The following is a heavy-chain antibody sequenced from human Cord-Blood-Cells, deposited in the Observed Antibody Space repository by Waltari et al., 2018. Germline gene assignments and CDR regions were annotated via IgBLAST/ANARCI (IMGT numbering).Heavy chain of an antibody. V-gene: IGHV4-34*01. Sequence: QVQLQQWGAGLLKPSETLSLTCAVYGGSFSGYYWSWIRQPPGKGLEWIGEINHSGSTNYNPALKCRVTISVDTAKNQFSLKLSSVTAADTAVYYCARGDHTRVPQQLVYDYWGQGTLVTVSS. CDR3: ARGDHTRVPQQLVYDY. J-gene: IGHJ4*02. D-gene: IGHD6-13*01. CDR1: GGSFSGYY. CDR2: INHSGST.